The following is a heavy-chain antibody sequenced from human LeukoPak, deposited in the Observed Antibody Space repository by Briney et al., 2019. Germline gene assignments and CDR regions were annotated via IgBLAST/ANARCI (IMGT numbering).Heavy chain of an antibody. CDR2: IYHSGST. CDR1: GYSLSSGYY. J-gene: IGHJ5*02. D-gene: IGHD3-3*01. V-gene: IGHV4-38-2*02. CDR3: ARELLVGSYYAFWSGQSTWFDP. Sequence: PSETLSLTCTVSGYSLSSGYYWGGTRQPPGKGLEWIGRIYHSGSTYYNPSLKSRVTLSVDTSKNQFSLKLSSVSAADTAVYCCARELLVGSYYAFWSGQSTWFDPWGQGTLVTVSS.